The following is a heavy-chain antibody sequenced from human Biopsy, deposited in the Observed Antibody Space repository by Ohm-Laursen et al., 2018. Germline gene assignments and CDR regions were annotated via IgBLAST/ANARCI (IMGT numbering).Heavy chain of an antibody. D-gene: IGHD5/OR15-5a*01. CDR3: ARDLRGHWFFDL. J-gene: IGHJ2*01. Sequence: GSLRLSCTASGFTFSSYAMNWVRQAPGEGLEWVSSISSRSSDIYYADSVKGRFTISRDDSKNTLYLQMNSLRVEDTAVFYCARDLRGHWFFDLWGRGTLVTVSS. CDR2: ISSRSSDI. V-gene: IGHV3-21*01. CDR1: GFTFSSYA.